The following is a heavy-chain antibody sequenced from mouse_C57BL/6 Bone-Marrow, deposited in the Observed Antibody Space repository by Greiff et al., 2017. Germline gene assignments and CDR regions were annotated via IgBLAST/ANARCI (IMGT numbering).Heavy chain of an antibody. D-gene: IGHD2-5*01. CDR1: GFTFNTYA. J-gene: IGHJ4*01. CDR3: VRRGYYSNFYYAMDY. CDR2: IRSKSSNYAT. Sequence: EVMLVESGGGLVQPKGSLKLSCAASGFTFNTYAMHWVRQAPGKGLEWVARIRSKSSNYATYYADSVKDRFTISRDDSQSMLYLQRNNLKTEDTAMYYCVRRGYYSNFYYAMDYWGQGTSVTVSS. V-gene: IGHV10-3*01.